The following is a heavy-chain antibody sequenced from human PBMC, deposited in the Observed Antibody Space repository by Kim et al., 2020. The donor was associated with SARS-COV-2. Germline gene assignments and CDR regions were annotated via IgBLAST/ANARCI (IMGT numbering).Heavy chain of an antibody. CDR2: ISGTGEYT. V-gene: IGHV3-23*01. CDR1: GFTFDNYA. J-gene: IGHJ4*02. D-gene: IGHD7-27*01. CDR3: AKGSQNWGSEYFDH. Sequence: GGSLRLSCAASGFTFDNYAMSWVRQAPGKGLEWVSGISGTGEYTHYPDSVQGRFTISRDNSQNTLYLQINSLRAEDTALYYCAKGSQNWGSEYFDHWGQGTLVTVSS.